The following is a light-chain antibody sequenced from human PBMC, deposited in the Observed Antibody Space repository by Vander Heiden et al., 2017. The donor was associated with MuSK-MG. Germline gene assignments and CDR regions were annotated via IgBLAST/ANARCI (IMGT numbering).Light chain of an antibody. CDR1: NLGDKY. CDR3: QAWDSSTVV. CDR2: QDS. V-gene: IGLV3-1*01. J-gene: IGLJ2*01. Sequence: YELTPPPSVSVSPGQTASITCSGDNLGDKYACWYQQKPGQSPVLVIYQDSKRPSGIPERFSGSNSGNTATLTISGTQAMDEADYYGQAWDSSTVVFGGGTKLTVL.